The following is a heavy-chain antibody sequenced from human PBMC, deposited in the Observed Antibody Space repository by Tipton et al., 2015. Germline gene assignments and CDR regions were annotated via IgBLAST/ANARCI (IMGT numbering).Heavy chain of an antibody. Sequence: TLSLTCSVSSDSISKYYWSWIRQPPGKGLEWIGYIQYSGSTNYNPSLKSRVTISVDTSKTQFSLKMSSVTASDTAVYYCARARGRHGGLFDSWGQGILVTVSS. J-gene: IGHJ4*02. V-gene: IGHV4-59*01. CDR1: SDSISKYY. D-gene: IGHD4-23*01. CDR3: ARARGRHGGLFDS. CDR2: IQYSGST.